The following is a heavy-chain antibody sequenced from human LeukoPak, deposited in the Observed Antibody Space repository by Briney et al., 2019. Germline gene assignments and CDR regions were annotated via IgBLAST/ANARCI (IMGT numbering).Heavy chain of an antibody. CDR2: IWYDGSNK. CDR1: GFTFSSYG. V-gene: IGHV3-33*01. Sequence: GGSLRLACAASGFTFSSYGMHWVRQAPGKGLEWVAVIWYDGSNKYYADSVKGRFTISRDNSKNTLYLQMNSLRTEDTAVYYCARHVSGWYYFDYWGQGTLVTVSS. J-gene: IGHJ4*02. CDR3: ARHVSGWYYFDY. D-gene: IGHD6-19*01.